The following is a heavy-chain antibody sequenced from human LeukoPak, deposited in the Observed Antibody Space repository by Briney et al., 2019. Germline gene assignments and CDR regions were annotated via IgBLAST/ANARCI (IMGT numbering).Heavy chain of an antibody. D-gene: IGHD5-24*01. V-gene: IGHV5-51*01. Sequence: GESLKISCKGSGYTFTSYWIGWVRQMPGKGLEGMGIIYPGDSDTRYSPSFQGQVTISADKPISTAYLQWSSLKASDTAIYYCARRGRDGYNYDAFDIWGQGTMVTVSS. CDR3: ARRGRDGYNYDAFDI. J-gene: IGHJ3*02. CDR1: GYTFTSYW. CDR2: IYPGDSDT.